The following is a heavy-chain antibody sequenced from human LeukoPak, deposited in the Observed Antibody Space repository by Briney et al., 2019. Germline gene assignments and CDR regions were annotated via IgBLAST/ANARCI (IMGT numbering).Heavy chain of an antibody. J-gene: IGHJ3*01. V-gene: IGHV5-51*01. Sequence: GESLKISCKASGYRFGNYWIAWVRQMPGKGLEWMGIVYPADSDSRYSPSFQGQVTISADKSSSTANLQWSSLKASDTAMYYCARLECGSSWFCLFDFWGQGTMVTVSS. CDR1: GYRFGNYW. CDR3: ARLECGSSWFCLFDF. D-gene: IGHD6-13*01. CDR2: VYPADSDS.